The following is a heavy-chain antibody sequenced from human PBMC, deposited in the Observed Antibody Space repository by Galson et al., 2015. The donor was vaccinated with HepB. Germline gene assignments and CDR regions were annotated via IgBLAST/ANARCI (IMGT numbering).Heavy chain of an antibody. J-gene: IGHJ4*02. V-gene: IGHV1-2*02. Sequence: SVKVSCKASGYTFTGYYMHWVRQAPGQGLEWMGWINPNSGGTNYAQKFQGRVTMTRDTSISTAYMELSRLRSDDTAVYYCARDGGYSGYDGGWFDYWGQGTLVTVSS. CDR3: ARDGGYSGYDGGWFDY. CDR1: GYTFTGYY. CDR2: INPNSGGT. D-gene: IGHD5-12*01.